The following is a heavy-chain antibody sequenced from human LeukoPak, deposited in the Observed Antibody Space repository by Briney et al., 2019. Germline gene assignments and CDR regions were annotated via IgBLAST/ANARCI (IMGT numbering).Heavy chain of an antibody. Sequence: PSETLSLTCTVSGGSISSYYWSWIRQPPGKGLEWIGYIYYSGSTNYNPSLKSRVTISVDTSKNQFSLKLSSVTAADTAVYYCARGGPYSGIDYRGQGTLVTVSS. D-gene: IGHD1-26*01. CDR1: GGSISSYY. J-gene: IGHJ4*02. CDR3: ARGGPYSGIDY. CDR2: IYYSGST. V-gene: IGHV4-59*01.